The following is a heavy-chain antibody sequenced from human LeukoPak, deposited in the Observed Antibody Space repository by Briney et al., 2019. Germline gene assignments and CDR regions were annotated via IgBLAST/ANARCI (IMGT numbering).Heavy chain of an antibody. V-gene: IGHV1-69*06. CDR1: GGTFSSYA. CDR2: IIPIFGTA. Sequence: SVKVSCKASGGTFSSYAISWVRQAPGQGLEWMGGIIPIFGTANYAQKFQGRVTITADKSTSTAYMELSSLRSEDTAVYYCAGNVLRFLEWFSSYYYYYYMDVWGKGTTVTVSS. J-gene: IGHJ6*03. D-gene: IGHD3-3*01. CDR3: AGNVLRFLEWFSSYYYYYYMDV.